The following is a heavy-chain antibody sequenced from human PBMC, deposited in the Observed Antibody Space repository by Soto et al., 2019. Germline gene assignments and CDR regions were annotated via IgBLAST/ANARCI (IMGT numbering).Heavy chain of an antibody. Sequence: PGGSLRLSCAASGFTFSSYSMNWVRQAPGKGLEWVSSISSSSSYIYYADSVMDRFTISRDNSKNSLYLQMNSLRAEDTAVYYCARDWRGNSDYWGQGTLVTVSS. CDR1: GFTFSSYS. J-gene: IGHJ4*02. CDR3: ARDWRGNSDY. V-gene: IGHV3-21*01. D-gene: IGHD3-3*01. CDR2: ISSSSSYI.